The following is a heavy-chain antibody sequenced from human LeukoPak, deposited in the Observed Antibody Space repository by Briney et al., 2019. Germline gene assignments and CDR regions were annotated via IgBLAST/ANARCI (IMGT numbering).Heavy chain of an antibody. CDR1: GFTFNTYS. CDR3: ARDSHQPTYYYYYMDV. Sequence: GGSLSLSCAASGFTFNTYSINWVRQAPGKGLEWVSFISSSSTTIYYADSVKGRFTISRDNAKNSLYLQMNSLRVEDTAVYYCARDSHQPTYYYYYMDVWGKGTTVTVSS. CDR2: ISSSSTTI. V-gene: IGHV3-48*04. J-gene: IGHJ6*03. D-gene: IGHD1-14*01.